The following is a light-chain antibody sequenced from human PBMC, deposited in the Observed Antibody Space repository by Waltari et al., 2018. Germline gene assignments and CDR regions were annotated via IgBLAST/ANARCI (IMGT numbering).Light chain of an antibody. V-gene: IGLV2-14*03. CDR1: DTDIATYDY. CDR3: SSYTTSGGLL. Sequence: SVLTQPASVSGSPGQSITISCRGTDTDIATYDYVSWYQQHPGQVPKLILYDVVLHPSGVSSRFSGSKSGNTATLTLFGLQAEDEADYYCSSYTTSGGLLFGGGTKLT. J-gene: IGLJ2*01. CDR2: DVV.